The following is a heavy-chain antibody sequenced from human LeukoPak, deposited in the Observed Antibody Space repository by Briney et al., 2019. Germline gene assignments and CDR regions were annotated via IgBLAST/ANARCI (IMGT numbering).Heavy chain of an antibody. CDR1: GGSISSYY. J-gene: IGHJ3*02. V-gene: IGHV4-59*12. Sequence: SETLSLTCTVSGGSISSYYWSWIRQPPGKGLEWIGYIYYSGSTNYNPSLKSRVTISVDTSKSQFSLKLSSVTAADTAVYYCARELGIAVTGTLDAFDIWGQGTMVTVSS. D-gene: IGHD6-19*01. CDR3: ARELGIAVTGTLDAFDI. CDR2: IYYSGST.